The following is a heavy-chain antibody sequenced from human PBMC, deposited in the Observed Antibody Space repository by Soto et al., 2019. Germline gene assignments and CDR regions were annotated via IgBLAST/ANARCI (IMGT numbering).Heavy chain of an antibody. D-gene: IGHD3-10*01. CDR2: VNPFDGST. V-gene: IGHV1-46*01. J-gene: IGHJ4*02. CDR1: GYSFTNYF. CDR3: ARGYGSGSYYDH. Sequence: ASVKVSCKASGYSFTNYFMHWVRQAPGQGPEWMGIVNPFDGSTRYAQKFQGRVTMTRDTSSSTLYMEVSSLRSDDTAVYYCARGYGSGSYYDHWGQGTLVTVSS.